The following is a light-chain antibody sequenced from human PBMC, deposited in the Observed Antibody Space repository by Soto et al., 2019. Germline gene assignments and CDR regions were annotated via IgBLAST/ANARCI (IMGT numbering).Light chain of an antibody. CDR1: QSVSSNY. CDR3: LQKYCYPVP. Sequence: EIVLTQSPGILSLSPGERASLSCRASQSVSSNYLAWYQQKPGQAPRLLIYGASSRATGIPDRFSGSGSGTDFTLTVSRLEPEDFAVYYCLQKYCYPVPFGPGTKVDIK. CDR2: GAS. J-gene: IGKJ3*01. V-gene: IGKV3-20*01.